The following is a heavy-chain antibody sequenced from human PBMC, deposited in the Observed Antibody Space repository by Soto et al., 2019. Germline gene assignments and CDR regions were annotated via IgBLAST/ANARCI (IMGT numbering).Heavy chain of an antibody. Sequence: ETLSLTCTVSGGSISNFYWSWIRQPPGKGLEWIGYVYYTGSTSYNPSLKRRVTLSADSSRGQFSLRLNSVTAADTAVYYCARTVLGPDLLADSFVDYYYYMDVWGQGTTVTVSS. CDR2: VYYTGST. CDR1: GGSISNFY. CDR3: ARTVLGPDLLADSFVDYYYYMDV. J-gene: IGHJ6*03. D-gene: IGHD3-9*01. V-gene: IGHV4-59*08.